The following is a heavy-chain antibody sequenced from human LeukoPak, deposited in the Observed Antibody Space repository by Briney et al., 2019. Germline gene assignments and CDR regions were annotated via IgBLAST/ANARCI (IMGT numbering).Heavy chain of an antibody. V-gene: IGHV4-59*08. CDR2: IYYSGST. CDR1: GGSISSNY. D-gene: IGHD3-10*01. J-gene: IGHJ6*03. CDR3: ARVYGSGSYYNGYYYYYMDV. Sequence: SETLSLTCTVSGGSISSNYWSWVRQPPGKGLEWIGFIYYSGSTYYNPSLKSRVTISVDTSKNQFSLKLSSVTAADTAVYYCARVYGSGSYYNGYYYYYMDVWGKGTTVTISS.